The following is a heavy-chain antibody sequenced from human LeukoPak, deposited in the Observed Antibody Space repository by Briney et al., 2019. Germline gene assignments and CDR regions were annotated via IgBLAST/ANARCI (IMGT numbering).Heavy chain of an antibody. CDR3: AREKIGLELRAFDI. D-gene: IGHD1-7*01. J-gene: IGHJ3*02. CDR1: GGSFSGYF. CDR2: INHNGGT. Sequence: TSETLSLTCAVYGGSFSGYFWSWIRQPPGKGLEWIGDINHNGGTNYNPSLKSRVTISVDTSKNQFSLKLSSVTAADTAVYYCAREKIGLELRAFDIWGQGTMVTVSS. V-gene: IGHV4-34*01.